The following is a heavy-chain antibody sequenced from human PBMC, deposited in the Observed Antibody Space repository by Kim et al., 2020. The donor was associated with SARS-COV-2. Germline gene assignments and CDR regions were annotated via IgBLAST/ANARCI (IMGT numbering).Heavy chain of an antibody. CDR3: AREGSGWYADS. Sequence: TTRYADSVKGRFTISRDNAKNTLYLQMNGLRAEDTAVYYCAREGSGWYADSWGQGTLVTVSS. J-gene: IGHJ4*02. V-gene: IGHV3-74*01. CDR2: TT. D-gene: IGHD6-19*01.